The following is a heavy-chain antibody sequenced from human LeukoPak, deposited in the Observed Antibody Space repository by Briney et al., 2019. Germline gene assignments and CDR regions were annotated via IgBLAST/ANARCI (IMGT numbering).Heavy chain of an antibody. CDR3: ARVLYYDFWSGYPTFDP. D-gene: IGHD3-3*01. CDR1: GYTFISYS. V-gene: IGHV7-4-1*02. Sequence: ASVKVSCKASGYTFISYSMNWVRQAPGQGLEWMGWINTNTGNPTYAQGFTGRFVFSLDTSVSTAYLQISSLKAEDTAVYYCARVLYYDFWSGYPTFDPWGQGTLVTVSS. J-gene: IGHJ5*02. CDR2: INTNTGNP.